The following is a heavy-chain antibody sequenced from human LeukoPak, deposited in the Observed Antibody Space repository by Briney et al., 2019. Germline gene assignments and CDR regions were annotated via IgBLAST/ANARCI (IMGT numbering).Heavy chain of an antibody. V-gene: IGHV4-39*01. CDR1: GGSISSNSYY. CDR3: ARQNYDCSGPSDY. J-gene: IGHJ4*02. Sequence: SETLSLTCAVSGGSISSNSYYWGWIRQPPGKGLEWIGSIYYSGSTYYNPSLKSRVTISVDTSKNQLSLKLSSVTAADTAVYYCARQNYDCSGPSDYWGQGTLVTVSS. D-gene: IGHD3-22*01. CDR2: IYYSGST.